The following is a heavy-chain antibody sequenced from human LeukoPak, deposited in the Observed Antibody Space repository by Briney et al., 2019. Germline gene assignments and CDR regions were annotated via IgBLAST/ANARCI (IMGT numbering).Heavy chain of an antibody. CDR3: ARHDGGYAASDY. V-gene: IGHV5-10-1*01. J-gene: IGHJ4*02. CDR1: GYRFTRYW. D-gene: IGHD5-12*01. CDR2: IDPSDSYT. Sequence: RGESLKISCKGSGYRFTRYWISWVRQMPGKGLEWMGKIDPSDSYTNYSPSFQGHVTISSDKSISTAYLQWSTLKASDTAMYYCARHDGGYAASDYWGQGTLVTVSS.